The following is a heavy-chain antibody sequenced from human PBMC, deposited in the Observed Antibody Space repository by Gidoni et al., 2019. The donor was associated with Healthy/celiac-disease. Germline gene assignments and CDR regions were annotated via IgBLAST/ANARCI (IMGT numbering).Heavy chain of an antibody. J-gene: IGHJ3*02. V-gene: IGHV3-49*05. D-gene: IGHD4-17*01. CDR1: GFTFGDYA. CDR2: IRSKAYGGTT. Sequence: EVQLVESGGGLVKPGRSLRLSCTASGFTFGDYAMSWFRQAPGKGLEWVGFIRSKAYGGTTEYAASVKGRFTISRDDSKSIAYLQMNSLKTEDTAVYYCTRDRTTVTTWGDAFDIWGQGTMVTVFS. CDR3: TRDRTTVTTWGDAFDI.